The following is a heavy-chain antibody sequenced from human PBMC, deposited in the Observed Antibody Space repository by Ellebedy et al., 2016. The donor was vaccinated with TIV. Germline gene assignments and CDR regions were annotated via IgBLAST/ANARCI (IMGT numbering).Heavy chain of an antibody. CDR3: ARDSTYYDFWSGYYSLGRENWFDP. Sequence: GESLKISCAASGFTFSSYSMNWVRQAPGKGLEWVSSISSSSSYIYYADSVKGRFTISRDNAKNSLYLQMNSLRAEDTAVYYCARDSTYYDFWSGYYSLGRENWFDPWGQGTLVTVSS. D-gene: IGHD3-3*01. CDR2: ISSSSSYI. CDR1: GFTFSSYS. V-gene: IGHV3-21*01. J-gene: IGHJ5*02.